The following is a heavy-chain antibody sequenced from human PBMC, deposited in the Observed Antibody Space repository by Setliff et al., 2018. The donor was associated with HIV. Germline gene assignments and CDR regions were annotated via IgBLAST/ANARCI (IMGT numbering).Heavy chain of an antibody. CDR3: AKDFLRPDSSGLSFDP. CDR1: GFTFTDYA. Sequence: PGGSLRLSCAASGFTFTDYAMTWVRQAPGKGLEWVSGISGGGDDTSDADSVKGRFTISRDNSKNTVYLQMNSLRADDTAVYFCAKDFLRPDSSGLSFDPWGQGTLVTVSS. J-gene: IGHJ5*02. CDR2: ISGGGDDT. V-gene: IGHV3-23*01. D-gene: IGHD3-22*01.